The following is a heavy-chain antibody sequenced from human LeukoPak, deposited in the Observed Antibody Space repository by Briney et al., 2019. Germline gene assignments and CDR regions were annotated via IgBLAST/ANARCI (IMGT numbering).Heavy chain of an antibody. CDR3: TERGASFGY. CDR2: ISSKPNSYAT. J-gene: IGHJ4*02. CDR1: GFTFSGSA. D-gene: IGHD4/OR15-4a*01. Sequence: PGGSLRLSCAASGFTFSGSAIHWVRQASGKGLEWVGRISSKPNSYATAYAASVKGRFTISRDDSKNTAYLQMNSLKTEDTAVYYCTERGASFGYWGQGTLVTVSS. V-gene: IGHV3-73*01.